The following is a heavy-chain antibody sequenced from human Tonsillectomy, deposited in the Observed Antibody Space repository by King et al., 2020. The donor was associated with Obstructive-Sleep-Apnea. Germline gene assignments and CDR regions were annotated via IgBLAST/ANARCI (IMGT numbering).Heavy chain of an antibody. CDR2: ISYDGSNK. J-gene: IGHJ6*02. V-gene: IGHV3-30*04. D-gene: IGHD5-18*01. CDR3: ARDLTVDTAMGNDYYYGMDV. Sequence: VQLVESGGGVVQPGRSRRLSFASSGFTFSSYAMHWVRQAPGKGLEWVAGISYDGSNKYYADSVKGRFTISSDNSQNTLHLQMNSLRAEETAVYYCARDLTVDTAMGNDYYYGMDVWGQGTTVTVSS. CDR1: GFTFSSYA.